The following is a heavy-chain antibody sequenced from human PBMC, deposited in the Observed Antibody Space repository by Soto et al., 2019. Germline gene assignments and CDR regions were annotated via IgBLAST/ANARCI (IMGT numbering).Heavy chain of an antibody. D-gene: IGHD5-12*01. V-gene: IGHV4-4*02. Sequence: PSETLSLTCAVSGGAISSSKWWSWVRQPPGKGLEWIGEIYQSGSTNYNPSLESRVRMSVDKSRNQFSLKLTSVSAADTAVYYCAGLNRRDGYNLDYWGQGTLVTVSS. CDR1: GGAISSSKW. CDR3: AGLNRRDGYNLDY. J-gene: IGHJ4*02. CDR2: IYQSGST.